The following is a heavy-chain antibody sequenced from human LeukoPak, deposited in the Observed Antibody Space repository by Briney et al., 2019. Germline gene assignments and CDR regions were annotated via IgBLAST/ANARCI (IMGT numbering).Heavy chain of an antibody. Sequence: ASVKVSCKASGYTFTSYGIGWVRQAPGQGLEWMGWISVYSGNTNHAQKLQGRVTMTTGTSTSTAYMELRSLRSDDTAVYYCARVNDCSGGTCYLGWFDPWGQGTLVTVSS. D-gene: IGHD2-15*01. CDR1: GYTFTSYG. V-gene: IGHV1-18*01. CDR3: ARVNDCSGGTCYLGWFDP. CDR2: ISVYSGNT. J-gene: IGHJ5*02.